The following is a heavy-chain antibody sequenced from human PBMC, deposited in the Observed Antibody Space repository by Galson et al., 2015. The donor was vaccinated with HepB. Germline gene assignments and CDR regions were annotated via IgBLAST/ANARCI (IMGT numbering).Heavy chain of an antibody. CDR2: IIPIFGTA. Sequence: SVKVSCKASGGTFSSYAISWVRQAPGQGLEWMGGIIPIFGTANYAQKFQGRVTITADKSTSTAYMELSSLRSEDTAVYYCAVGVVIIGPYYYGMDVWGQGTTVTVSS. V-gene: IGHV1-69*06. D-gene: IGHD3-3*01. CDR1: GGTFSSYA. CDR3: AVGVVIIGPYYYGMDV. J-gene: IGHJ6*02.